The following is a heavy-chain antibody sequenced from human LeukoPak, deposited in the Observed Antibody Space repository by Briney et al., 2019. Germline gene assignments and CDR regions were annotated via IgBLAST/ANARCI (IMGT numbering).Heavy chain of an antibody. V-gene: IGHV4-34*01. D-gene: IGHD5-18*01. Sequence: PSETLSLTCAVYGGSFSGYYWSGFPRPPGKGREWIGEINHSGSTNYNPSLKSRVTISVDTSKNQFSLKLSSVTAADTAVYYCARARGGYSYGYHYWGQGTLVTVSS. CDR3: ARARGGYSYGYHY. CDR1: GGSFSGYY. J-gene: IGHJ4*02. CDR2: INHSGST.